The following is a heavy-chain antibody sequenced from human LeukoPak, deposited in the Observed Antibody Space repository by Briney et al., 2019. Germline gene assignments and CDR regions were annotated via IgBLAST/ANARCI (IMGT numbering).Heavy chain of an antibody. Sequence: ASVKVSCKASGYTFTSYGISWVRQAPGQGLEWMGWISAYNGNTNYAQKLQGRVTMTTDTSTSTAYMELRSLRSDDTAVYYCARIAAAGKEGYYGTDVWGQGTTVTVSS. CDR1: GYTFTSYG. D-gene: IGHD6-13*01. CDR2: ISAYNGNT. V-gene: IGHV1-18*01. CDR3: ARIAAAGKEGYYGTDV. J-gene: IGHJ6*02.